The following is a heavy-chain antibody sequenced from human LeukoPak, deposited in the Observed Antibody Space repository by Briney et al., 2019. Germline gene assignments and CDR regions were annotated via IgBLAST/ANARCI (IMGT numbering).Heavy chain of an antibody. CDR3: AREKIGYYDGSGRGWFDP. Sequence: SETLSLTCVVSGASIDSDNWWSWVRQPPGKGLEWIGEIFHSGSTNYNPSLKSRVTISVDTSKKQFSLKLSSVTAADTAVYYCAREKIGYYDGSGRGWFDPWGQGTLVTVSS. J-gene: IGHJ5*02. CDR1: GASIDSDNW. D-gene: IGHD3-22*01. CDR2: IFHSGST. V-gene: IGHV4-4*02.